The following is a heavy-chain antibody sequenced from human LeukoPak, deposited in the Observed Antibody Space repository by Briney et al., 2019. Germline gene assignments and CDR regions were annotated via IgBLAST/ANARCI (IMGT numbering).Heavy chain of an antibody. Sequence: SETLSLTCTVSGGSISSYYRSWIRQPPGKGLEWIGYIYYSGSTNYNPSLKSRVTMSVDTSKNQFSLKLSSVTAADTAVYYCARVPYSGYDSSIFMYYYHGMDVWGQGTTVTVSS. CDR2: IYYSGST. D-gene: IGHD5-12*01. J-gene: IGHJ6*02. CDR1: GGSISSYY. V-gene: IGHV4-59*01. CDR3: ARVPYSGYDSSIFMYYYHGMDV.